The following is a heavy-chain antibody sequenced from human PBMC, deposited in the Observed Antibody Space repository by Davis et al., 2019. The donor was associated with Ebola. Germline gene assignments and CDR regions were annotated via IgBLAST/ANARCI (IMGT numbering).Heavy chain of an antibody. CDR2: IIPIFGTA. Sequence: SVKVSCKASGGTFSSYAISWVRQAPGQGLEWMGGIIPIFGTANYAQKFQGRVTITADESTSTAYMELSSLRSEDTAVYYCARSGAAWFGELLYYYYGMDVWGKGTTVTVSS. J-gene: IGHJ6*04. CDR3: ARSGAAWFGELLYYYYGMDV. CDR1: GGTFSSYA. D-gene: IGHD3-10*01. V-gene: IGHV1-69*13.